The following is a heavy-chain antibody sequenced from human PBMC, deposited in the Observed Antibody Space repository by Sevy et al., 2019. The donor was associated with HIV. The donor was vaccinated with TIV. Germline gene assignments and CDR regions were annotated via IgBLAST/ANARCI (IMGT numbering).Heavy chain of an antibody. CDR3: ARVVRFLEWTWFDP. D-gene: IGHD3-3*01. J-gene: IGHJ5*02. V-gene: IGHV4-4*02. CDR1: GGSISSSNW. CDR2: IYHSGST. Sequence: SETLSLTCAVSGGSISSSNWWSWVRHPPGKGLEWIGEIYHSGSTNYNPSLKSRVTISVDKSKNQFSLKLSSVTAADTAVYYCARVVRFLEWTWFDPWGQGTLVTVSS.